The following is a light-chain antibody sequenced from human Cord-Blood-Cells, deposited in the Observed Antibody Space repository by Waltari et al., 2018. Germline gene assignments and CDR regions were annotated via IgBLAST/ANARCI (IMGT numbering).Light chain of an antibody. J-gene: IGLJ3*02. Sequence: QSALTTAASASGSPGQWSTISWTGICIDVGNYNLVAWYQQHPGQAPNIMLYEGSSRPSGVSNRFSGSKSGNTASLTISGLQAEDEADYYCCSYAGSSTWVFGGGTKLTVL. CDR1: CIDVGNYNL. CDR2: EGS. V-gene: IGLV2-23*01. CDR3: CSYAGSSTWV.